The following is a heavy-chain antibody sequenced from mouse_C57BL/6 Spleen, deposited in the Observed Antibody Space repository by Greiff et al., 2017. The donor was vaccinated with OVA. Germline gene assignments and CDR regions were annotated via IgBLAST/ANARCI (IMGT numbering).Heavy chain of an antibody. J-gene: IGHJ4*01. D-gene: IGHD1-1*01. Sequence: DVHLVESGGGLVKPGGSLKLSCAASGFTFSDYGMHWVRQAPEKGLEWVAYISSGSSTIYYADTVKGRFTISRDNAKNTLFLQMTSLRSEDTAMYYCARPGTTVVATDYAMDYWGQGTSVTVSS. CDR3: ARPGTTVVATDYAMDY. CDR2: ISSGSSTI. CDR1: GFTFSDYG. V-gene: IGHV5-17*01.